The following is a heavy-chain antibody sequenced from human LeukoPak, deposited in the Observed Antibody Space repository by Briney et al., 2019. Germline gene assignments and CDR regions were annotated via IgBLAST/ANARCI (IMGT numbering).Heavy chain of an antibody. CDR2: IRQDGSET. CDR1: GFTFTNYW. J-gene: IGHJ4*02. Sequence: GGSLRLSCAASGFTFTNYWMTWVRQAPGKGPEWVANIRQDGSETNYVDSVRGRFTTARDNTKHSLYLQMTSLRGEDTAVYYCASRAGKPGNTPWCFDYWGQGALVTVSS. D-gene: IGHD1-7*01. V-gene: IGHV3-7*01. CDR3: ASRAGKPGNTPWCFDY.